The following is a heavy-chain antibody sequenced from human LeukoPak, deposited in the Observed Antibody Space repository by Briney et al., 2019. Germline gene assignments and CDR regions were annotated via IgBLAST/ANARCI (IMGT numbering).Heavy chain of an antibody. CDR3: AGLRFDFWSGYTHPYFDY. V-gene: IGHV4-39*01. J-gene: IGHJ4*02. Sequence: SETLSLTCTVSGGSISSSSYSWGWIRQPPGKGLEWIGSIYYSGTAYYNPSLKSRVTISVDTSKIQFSLKLSSVAATDTAVYFCAGLRFDFWSGYTHPYFDYWGQGTLVTVSS. CDR2: IYYSGTA. D-gene: IGHD3-3*01. CDR1: GGSISSSSYS.